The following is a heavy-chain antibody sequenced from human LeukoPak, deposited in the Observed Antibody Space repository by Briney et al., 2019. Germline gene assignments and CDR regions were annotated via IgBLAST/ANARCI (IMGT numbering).Heavy chain of an antibody. Sequence: GGSLRLSCAASGFTFSYHWMTWVRQALGKGLEWVANIKNDGAVKNYVDSVKGRFTISRDNAKNSLYLQMNSLRAEDTAVYYCAKDSYSKGGFWGQGVLVTVSS. CDR2: IKNDGAVK. D-gene: IGHD6-13*01. CDR1: GFTFSYHW. CDR3: AKDSYSKGGF. V-gene: IGHV3-7*01. J-gene: IGHJ4*02.